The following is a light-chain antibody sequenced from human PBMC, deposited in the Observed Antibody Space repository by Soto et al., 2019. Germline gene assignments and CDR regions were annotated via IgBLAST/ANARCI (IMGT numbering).Light chain of an antibody. CDR1: QNINTY. J-gene: IGKJ1*01. Sequence: DIQMTQSPYSLSAAVGDIVTIACRASQNINTYLNWYQQKPGKAPKLLIYAASSLQSGVPSRFSGSGSGTDFTLTISSLQPEDFATYYCQQSYSTPTWTFGQGTKVDIK. CDR2: AAS. V-gene: IGKV1-39*01. CDR3: QQSYSTPTWT.